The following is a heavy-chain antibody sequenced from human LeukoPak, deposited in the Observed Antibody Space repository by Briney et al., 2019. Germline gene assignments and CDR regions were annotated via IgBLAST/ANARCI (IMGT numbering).Heavy chain of an antibody. CDR2: IYPGDSDT. CDR3: ARLDRYYYDSSGYTRGAFDI. J-gene: IGHJ3*02. V-gene: IGHV5-51*01. D-gene: IGHD3-22*01. Sequence: GESLKISCKGSGYSFTSYWIGWVRQMPGKGLEWMGIIYPGDSDTRYSPSFQGQVTISADKSISTAYLQWSSLKASDTAMYYCARLDRYYYDSSGYTRGAFDIWGQGTMVTVSS. CDR1: GYSFTSYW.